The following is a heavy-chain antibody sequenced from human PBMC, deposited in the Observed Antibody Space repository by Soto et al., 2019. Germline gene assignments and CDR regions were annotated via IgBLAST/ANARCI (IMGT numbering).Heavy chain of an antibody. D-gene: IGHD3-3*01. J-gene: IGHJ4*02. CDR3: ARLEKPLFAY. CDR1: GFNVSAYT. V-gene: IGHV3-30-3*01. Sequence: QVKLVESGGGVVQPGRSLRLSCAASGFNVSAYTMHWVRQAPGKGLEWVSVISSDGNHKYYTDSVKGRFTISRYTSTNTLPLQMNRLSAEDTAVYYCARLEKPLFAYWGQGTLVNVSS. CDR2: ISSDGNHK.